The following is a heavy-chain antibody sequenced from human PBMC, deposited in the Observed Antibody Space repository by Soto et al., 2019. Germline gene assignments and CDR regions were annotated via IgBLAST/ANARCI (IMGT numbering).Heavy chain of an antibody. Sequence: PGGSLRLSCAASGFTFSSYGMHWVRQAPGKGLEWVAVISYDGSNKYYADSVKGRFTISRDNSKNTLYLQMNSLRAEDTAVYYCAKDYPRYDFWSGFEGPFDYWGQGTLVTVSS. J-gene: IGHJ4*02. V-gene: IGHV3-30*18. CDR1: GFTFSSYG. CDR3: AKDYPRYDFWSGFEGPFDY. D-gene: IGHD3-3*01. CDR2: ISYDGSNK.